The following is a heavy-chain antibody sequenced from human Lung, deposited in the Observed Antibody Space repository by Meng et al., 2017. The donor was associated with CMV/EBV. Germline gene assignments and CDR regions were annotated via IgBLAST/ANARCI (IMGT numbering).Heavy chain of an antibody. CDR2: IDDSGST. Sequence: GHVPGSGPGWVKPSGTLALTSGVSGASISGIIRWTWVRQPPGKGLEWIGDIDDSGSTNYNPSLNSRISISLDKSKNHFSLKVNSVTAADTAVYYCARGKQDAWELLAYWGQGALVTVSS. V-gene: IGHV4-4*02. J-gene: IGHJ4*02. CDR3: ARGKQDAWELLAY. D-gene: IGHD1-26*01. CDR1: GASISGIIR.